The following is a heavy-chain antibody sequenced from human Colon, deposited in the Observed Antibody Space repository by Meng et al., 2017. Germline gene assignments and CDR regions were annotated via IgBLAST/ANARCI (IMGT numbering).Heavy chain of an antibody. CDR3: ARCIAGYYYYYYGTDV. Sequence: ASVKVSCKASGYTFTSYAMHWVRQAPGQRLEWMGWINAGNGNTKYSQKFQGRVTITRDTSASTAYMELSSLRSEDTAVYYCARCIAGYYYYYYGTDVWGQGTTVTVSS. V-gene: IGHV1-3*01. CDR1: GYTFTSYA. CDR2: INAGNGNT. D-gene: IGHD1-20*01. J-gene: IGHJ6*02.